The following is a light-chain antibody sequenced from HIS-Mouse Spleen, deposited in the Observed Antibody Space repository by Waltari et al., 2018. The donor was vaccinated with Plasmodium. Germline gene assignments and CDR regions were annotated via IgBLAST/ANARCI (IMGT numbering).Light chain of an antibody. V-gene: IGKV1D-8*02. J-gene: IGKJ1*01. CDR1: QGISSY. CDR2: AAS. Sequence: ATWLTQSSSLLSASPGDSVTTPFRMSQGISSYLAWYQQKPGKAPELLFYAASTLQSGVPSRFSGSGSGTDFTLTISCLQSEDFATYYGQQYYSFPWTFGQGTKVEIK. CDR3: QQYYSFPWT.